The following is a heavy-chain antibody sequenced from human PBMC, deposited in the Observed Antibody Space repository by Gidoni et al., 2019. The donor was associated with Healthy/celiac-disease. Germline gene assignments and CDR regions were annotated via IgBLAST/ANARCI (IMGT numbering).Heavy chain of an antibody. D-gene: IGHD6-13*01. CDR3: ARGQYEQQLGDP. V-gene: IGHV4-34*01. CDR2: INHSGST. CDR1: GGSFSGYY. J-gene: IGHJ5*02. Sequence: QVQLQQWGAGLLKPSETLSLTCAVYGGSFSGYYWSWIRQTPGKGLEWIGEINHSGSTNYNPSLKSRVTIAVDTSKNKFSLKLSSVTAADTAVYYCARGQYEQQLGDPWGQGTLVTVSS.